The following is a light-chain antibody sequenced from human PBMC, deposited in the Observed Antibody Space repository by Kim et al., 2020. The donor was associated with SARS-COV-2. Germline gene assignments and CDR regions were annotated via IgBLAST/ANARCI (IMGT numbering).Light chain of an antibody. J-gene: IGLJ2*01. Sequence: PEKTASVGSGGNRIGSKSVRWYQQKSGQAPVLVICYDSDRPSGIPERFSGSNSGNTATLTISRVEAGDEADYYCQVWDSSSDHRVIFGGGTQLTVL. CDR1: RIGSKS. CDR3: QVWDSSSDHRVI. V-gene: IGLV3-21*04. CDR2: YDS.